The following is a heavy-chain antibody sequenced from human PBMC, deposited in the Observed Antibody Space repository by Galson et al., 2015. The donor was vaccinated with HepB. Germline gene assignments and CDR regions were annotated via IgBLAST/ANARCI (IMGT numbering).Heavy chain of an antibody. V-gene: IGHV3-66*02. J-gene: IGHJ4*02. CDR2: IYSGGST. Sequence: SLRLSCAASGFTVSSNYMSWVRQAPGKGLEWVSVIYSGGSTYYADSVKGRFTISRDNSKNTLYLQMNSLRAEDTAVYYCARGPMVRGLRNFDYWGQGTLVTVSS. CDR1: GFTVSSNY. CDR3: ARGPMVRGLRNFDY. D-gene: IGHD3-10*01.